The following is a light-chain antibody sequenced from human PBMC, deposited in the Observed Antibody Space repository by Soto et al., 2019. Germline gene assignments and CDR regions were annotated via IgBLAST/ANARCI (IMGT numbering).Light chain of an antibody. CDR2: DDD. Sequence: QSVLTQPPSVSAAPGQKVTISCSGSSSNIGGNSVSWYQQLPGTAPKLLIYDDDKRPSGIPDRFSGSKSGTSATLTVSGLQAEDEADYYCSSYAGSNNPYVFGTGTKVTVL. J-gene: IGLJ1*01. V-gene: IGLV1-51*01. CDR3: SSYAGSNNPYV. CDR1: SSNIGGNS.